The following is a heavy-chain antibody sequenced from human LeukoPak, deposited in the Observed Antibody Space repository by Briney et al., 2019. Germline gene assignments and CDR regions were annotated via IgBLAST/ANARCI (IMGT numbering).Heavy chain of an antibody. J-gene: IGHJ4*02. CDR3: ARGPPNWGYDY. D-gene: IGHD7-27*01. Sequence: ASVKVSCKASGYTFTSCDFNWVRQATGQRPEWMGWMSPNSGDTGYAQKFQDRVTMTRNTSISTAYMELSSLRSDDTAVYYCARGPPNWGYDYWGPGTLVTVSS. V-gene: IGHV1-8*01. CDR2: MSPNSGDT. CDR1: GYTFTSCD.